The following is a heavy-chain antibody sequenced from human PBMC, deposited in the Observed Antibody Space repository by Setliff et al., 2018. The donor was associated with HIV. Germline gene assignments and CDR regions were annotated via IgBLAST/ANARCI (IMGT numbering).Heavy chain of an antibody. J-gene: IGHJ2*01. CDR1: GGSISSGDYY. D-gene: IGHD3-10*01. Sequence: LSLTCTVSGGSISSGDYYWTWIRQPPGKGLEWIGYIYNSGSTYYEPSLRCRVTISIDKNQFSLKLNSVTAADTAVYYCARETNASGSLTAYWYFDLWGRGTLVTVSS. V-gene: IGHV4-30-4*08. CDR2: IYNSGST. CDR3: ARETNASGSLTAYWYFDL.